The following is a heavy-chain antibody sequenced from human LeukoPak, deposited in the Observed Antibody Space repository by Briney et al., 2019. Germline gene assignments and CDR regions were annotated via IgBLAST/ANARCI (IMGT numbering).Heavy chain of an antibody. J-gene: IGHJ4*02. CDR2: IYGTGST. CDR3: ARYDSRGSASTRFDY. CDR1: GYSLGKNYY. D-gene: IGHD3-16*01. Sequence: SGTLSLTCAVSGYSLGKNYYWGWIRQPPGKGLECIGRIYGTGSTSYNPSLMNRVTMSVDTSKNHFSLKLTSVTAADTAVYYCARYDSRGSASTRFDYRGQGILVTIYS. V-gene: IGHV4-38-2*01.